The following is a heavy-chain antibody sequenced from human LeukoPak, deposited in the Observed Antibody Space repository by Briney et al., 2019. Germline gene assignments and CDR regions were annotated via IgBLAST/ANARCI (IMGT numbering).Heavy chain of an antibody. Sequence: GGSLRLSCAASGFTFSDYYMSWIRQAPGKGLEWVSYISSSGSTIYYADSVKGRFTISRDNSKNTLYLQMNSLRAEDTAVYYCARGGDSSGDDAFDIWGQGTMVTVSS. V-gene: IGHV3-11*01. D-gene: IGHD3-22*01. CDR3: ARGGDSSGDDAFDI. J-gene: IGHJ3*02. CDR1: GFTFSDYY. CDR2: ISSSGSTI.